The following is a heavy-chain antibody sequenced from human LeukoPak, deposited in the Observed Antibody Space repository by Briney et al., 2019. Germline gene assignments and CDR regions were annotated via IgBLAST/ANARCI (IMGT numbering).Heavy chain of an antibody. Sequence: GGSLRLSCAASGFTFSSYWMSWVRQAPGKGLEWVANIKQDRSEKYYVDSVKGRFTTSRDNAKNSLYLQMNSLRAEDTAVYSCARDLKTGYTYGYPLDYWGQGTLVTVSS. CDR1: GFTFSSYW. V-gene: IGHV3-7*01. CDR2: IKQDRSEK. D-gene: IGHD5-18*01. J-gene: IGHJ4*02. CDR3: ARDLKTGYTYGYPLDY.